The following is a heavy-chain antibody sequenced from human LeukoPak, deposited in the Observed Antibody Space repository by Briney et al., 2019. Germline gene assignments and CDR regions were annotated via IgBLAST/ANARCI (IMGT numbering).Heavy chain of an antibody. CDR3: ARDRYGDYAIDS. D-gene: IGHD4-17*01. CDR1: GFTFSSYS. J-gene: IGHJ4*02. Sequence: GGSLRLSCAASGFTFSSYSMNWVRQAPGKGLEWVSYISSSSSTIYYADSVKGRFTISRDNAKNSLYLQMISLRAEDTAVYFCARDRYGDYAIDSWGQGTLVTVSS. CDR2: ISSSSSTI. V-gene: IGHV3-48*04.